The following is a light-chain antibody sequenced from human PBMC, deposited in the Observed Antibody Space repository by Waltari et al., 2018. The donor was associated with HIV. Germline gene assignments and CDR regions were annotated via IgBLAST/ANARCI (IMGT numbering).Light chain of an antibody. CDR1: RGSIGDNY. CDR3: QSYDRSIQV. V-gene: IGLV6-57*01. Sequence: NFMLTQPHSVSESPGKPVTISCTRSRGSIGDNYVHWYQQRPGSPPIIVIYEDKQRPSGVPDRFSGSIGSSSNSASLTISGLKTEDEGDYYCQSYDRSIQVFGGGTKLTVL. J-gene: IGLJ3*02. CDR2: EDK.